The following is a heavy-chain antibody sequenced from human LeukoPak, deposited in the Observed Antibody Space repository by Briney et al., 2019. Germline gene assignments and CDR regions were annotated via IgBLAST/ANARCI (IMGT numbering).Heavy chain of an antibody. CDR3: AKPPEVGATVGYFDY. D-gene: IGHD1-26*01. CDR2: ISSNGGST. J-gene: IGHJ4*02. CDR1: GFTFSSYA. V-gene: IGHV3-64D*09. Sequence: AGGSLRLSCSASGFTFSSYAMHWVRQAPGKGLEYVSAISSNGGSTYYADSVKGRFTISRDNSKNTLYLQMSSLRAEDTAVYYCAKPPEVGATVGYFDYWGQGTLVTVSS.